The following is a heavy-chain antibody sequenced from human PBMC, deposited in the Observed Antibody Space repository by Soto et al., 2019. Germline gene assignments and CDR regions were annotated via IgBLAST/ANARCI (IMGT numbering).Heavy chain of an antibody. CDR2: IIPIFGTA. CDR3: ARECPMAVAGSAPRPWFDP. CDR1: GGTFSSYA. D-gene: IGHD6-19*01. J-gene: IGHJ5*02. V-gene: IGHV1-69*13. Sequence: SVKVSCRASGGTFSSYAISWVRQAPGQGLEWMGGIIPIFGTANYAQKFQGRVTITADESTSTAYMELSSLRSEDTAVYYCARECPMAVAGSAPRPWFDPCGQGTLVTVSS.